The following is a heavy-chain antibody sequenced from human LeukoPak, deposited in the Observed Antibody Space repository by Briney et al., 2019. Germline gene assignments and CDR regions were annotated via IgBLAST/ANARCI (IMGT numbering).Heavy chain of an antibody. CDR3: AREYYYDSSGYYVEAFDI. CDR1: GYTFTSYD. Sequence: ASVKVSCKASGYTFTSYDINWVRQATGQGLEWMGWMNPNSGNTGYAQKFQGRVTMTRDTSISTAYMELSRLRSDDTAVYYCAREYYYDSSGYYVEAFDIWGQGTMVTVSS. J-gene: IGHJ3*02. D-gene: IGHD3-22*01. V-gene: IGHV1-8*02. CDR2: MNPNSGNT.